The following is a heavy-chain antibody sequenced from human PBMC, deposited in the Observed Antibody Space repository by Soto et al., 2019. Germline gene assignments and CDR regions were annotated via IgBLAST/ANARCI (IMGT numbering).Heavy chain of an antibody. CDR1: GCTFSSYG. D-gene: IGHD3-22*01. CDR3: AKDSLHSIVTVVIPSSGMDV. Sequence: WGSLRLSCAASGCTFSSYGMHWVRQAPGKGLEWVAVISYEGSNKYYADTVKGRFTISRDNSKNTLYLQMNSLRAEDTAVYNSAKDSLHSIVTVVIPSSGMDVSGQGTTVTVSS. J-gene: IGHJ6*02. V-gene: IGHV3-30*18. CDR2: ISYEGSNK.